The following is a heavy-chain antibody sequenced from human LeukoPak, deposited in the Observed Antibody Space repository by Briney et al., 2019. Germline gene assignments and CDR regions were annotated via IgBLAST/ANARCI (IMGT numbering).Heavy chain of an antibody. CDR2: INSDGSGT. Sequence: PGGSLRLSCAVSGFTFSSYWMHWVRHAPGKGLVWVSRINSDGSGTSYADSVKGRFTISRDNAKNSLYLQMNSLRAEDTAVYYCAELGITMIGGVWGKGTTVTISS. D-gene: IGHD3-10*02. CDR3: AELGITMIGGV. V-gene: IGHV3-74*01. CDR1: GFTFSSYW. J-gene: IGHJ6*04.